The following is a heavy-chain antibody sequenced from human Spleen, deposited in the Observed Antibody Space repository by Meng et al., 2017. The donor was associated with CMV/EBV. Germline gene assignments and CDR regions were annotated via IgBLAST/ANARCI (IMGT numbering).Heavy chain of an antibody. J-gene: IGHJ4*02. Sequence: SETLSLTCTVSGGSISSSSYYWGWIRQPPGKGLEWIGGIYYSGSTYYNPSLKSRVTISVDTSKNQFSLKLSSVTAADTAVYYCARMEPAAISFVYWGQGTLVTVSS. D-gene: IGHD2-2*02. CDR1: GGSISSSSYY. V-gene: IGHV4-39*07. CDR3: ARMEPAAISFVY. CDR2: IYYSGST.